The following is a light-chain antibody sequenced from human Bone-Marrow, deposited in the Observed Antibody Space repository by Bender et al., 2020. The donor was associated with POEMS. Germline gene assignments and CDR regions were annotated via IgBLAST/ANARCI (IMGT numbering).Light chain of an antibody. J-gene: IGLJ2*01. CDR2: DDR. CDR3: QVWDSTSDLVV. CDR1: NIGSKS. V-gene: IGLV3-21*02. Sequence: VLTQPPSVSGAPGQTAWITCGGTNIGSKSVHWYQQKPGQAPVLVVYDDRDRPSGIPERFSGSNSGNTATLTISGVEAGDEADYYCQVWDSTSDLVVFGGGTKLTVL.